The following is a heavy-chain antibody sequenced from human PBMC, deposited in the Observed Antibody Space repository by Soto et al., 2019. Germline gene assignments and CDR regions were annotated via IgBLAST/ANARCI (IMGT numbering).Heavy chain of an antibody. J-gene: IGHJ4*02. V-gene: IGHV3-53*01. Sequence: EVQLVESGGGLIQPGGSLRLSCAVSGFTVSNNYMSWVRQAPGKGLEGVSVIYSGGYTAYGDSVKGRFTISRDNSKNTLYLQIKSWGAEHTVFYYWATGPGGGGYWGQGTLVTVSS. CDR3: ATGPGGGGY. CDR1: GFTVSNNY. CDR2: IYSGGYT. D-gene: IGHD3-10*01.